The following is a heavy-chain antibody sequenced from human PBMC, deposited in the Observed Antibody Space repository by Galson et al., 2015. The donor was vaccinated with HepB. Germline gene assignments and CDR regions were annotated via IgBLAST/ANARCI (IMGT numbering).Heavy chain of an antibody. CDR2: IRSKAYGGTT. V-gene: IGHV3-49*03. J-gene: IGHJ2*01. CDR1: GFTFGDYA. D-gene: IGHD3-22*01. CDR3: TRDVPMIVVVRTYWCFDL. Sequence: SLRLSCAASGFTFGDYAMSWFRQAPGKGLEWVGFIRSKAYGGTTEYAASVKGRFTISRDDSKSIAYLQMNSLKTEDTAVYYCTRDVPMIVVVRTYWCFDLWGRGTLVTVSS.